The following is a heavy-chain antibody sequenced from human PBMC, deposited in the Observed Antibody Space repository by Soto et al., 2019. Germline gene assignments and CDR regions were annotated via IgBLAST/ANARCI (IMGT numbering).Heavy chain of an antibody. J-gene: IGHJ6*03. Sequence: ASVKVSCKASGGTFSSYTISWVRQAPGQGLEWMGRIIPILGIANYAQKFQGRVTITADKSTSTAYMELSSLRSEDTAVYYCASTNYNPSLKSRVTISVDTSKNQFCLKLSSVTAADTAVYYCATASGDDDILTGYFGYYYYYYMDVWGKGTTVTVSS. CDR1: GGTFSSYT. V-gene: IGHV1-69*02. CDR3: ASTNYNPSLKSRVTISVDTSKNQFCLKLSSVTAADTAVYYCATASGDDDILTGYFGYYYYYYMDV. CDR2: IIPILGIA. D-gene: IGHD3-10*01.